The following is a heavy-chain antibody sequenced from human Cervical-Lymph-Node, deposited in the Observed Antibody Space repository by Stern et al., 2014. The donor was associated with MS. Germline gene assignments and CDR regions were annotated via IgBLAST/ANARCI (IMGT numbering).Heavy chain of an antibody. D-gene: IGHD1-1*01. CDR1: GYTFTNKW. V-gene: IGHV5-51*03. CDR3: AKPPPRRKWDDPNYGMDV. CDR2: IYPDDSDI. Sequence: VQLVESGAEVKKPGESLKISCKGSGYTFTNKWIAWVRQMPGKGLEWMGIIYPDDSDIRYSTSLQGQVTISSDQTISTAYLQWSSRKAADSPVYYCAKPPPRRKWDDPNYGMDVWGQGTTVTVSS. J-gene: IGHJ6*02.